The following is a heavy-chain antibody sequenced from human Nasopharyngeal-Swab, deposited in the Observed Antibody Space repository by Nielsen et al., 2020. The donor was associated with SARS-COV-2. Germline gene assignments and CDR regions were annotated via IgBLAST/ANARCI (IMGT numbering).Heavy chain of an antibody. CDR2: IYYSGST. CDR3: ARGDSSGWAFDY. Sequence: WIRQPPGKGLEWIGHIYYSGSTNYNPSLKSRVTISVDTSKNQFSLKLSSVTAADTAVYYCARGDSSGWAFDYWGQGTLVTVSS. J-gene: IGHJ4*02. V-gene: IGHV4-59*08. D-gene: IGHD6-19*01.